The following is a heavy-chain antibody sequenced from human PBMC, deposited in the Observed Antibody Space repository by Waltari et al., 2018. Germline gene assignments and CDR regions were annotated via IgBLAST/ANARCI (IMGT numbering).Heavy chain of an antibody. CDR2: VNSDGSTT. D-gene: IGHD6-13*01. V-gene: IGHV3-74*01. J-gene: IGHJ4*02. CDR1: GFTFSSYW. CDR3: ARVGSWYLDSRDHFDN. Sequence: EVQLVESGGGLVQPGGSLRLSLAASGFTFSSYWMSWVRQDPGKGLVWVSRVNSDGSTTTYADSVRGRFTISRDNAKNTLYLQMNSLRVEDTAVYYCARVGSWYLDSRDHFDNWGQGTLVTVSS.